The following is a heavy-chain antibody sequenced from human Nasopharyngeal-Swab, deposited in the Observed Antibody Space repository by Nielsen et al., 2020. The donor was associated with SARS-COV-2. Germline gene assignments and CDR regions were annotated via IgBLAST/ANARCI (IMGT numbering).Heavy chain of an antibody. CDR1: GYTFTSYG. Sequence: ASVKVSCKASGYTFTSYGISWVRQAPGQGLEWMGWISAYNGNTNYAQKLQGRVIMTTDTSTSTAYMELRSLRSDDTAVYYCARGYCSSTSCYYFDYWGQGTLVTVSS. CDR3: ARGYCSSTSCYYFDY. CDR2: ISAYNGNT. J-gene: IGHJ4*02. D-gene: IGHD2-2*01. V-gene: IGHV1-18*04.